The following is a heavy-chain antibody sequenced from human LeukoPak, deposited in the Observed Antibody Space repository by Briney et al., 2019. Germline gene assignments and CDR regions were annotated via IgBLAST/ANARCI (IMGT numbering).Heavy chain of an antibody. V-gene: IGHV3-23*01. Sequence: GGSLRLSCAASGFTFSSYAMSWVRQAPGKGLEWVSAISGSGGSTYYADSVKGRFSISRDNSKNTLYLQMDSLRGEDTAVYYCAKDFRIGYSAHFDYWSQGALVTVSS. CDR1: GFTFSSYA. D-gene: IGHD2-21*01. CDR3: AKDFRIGYSAHFDY. J-gene: IGHJ4*02. CDR2: ISGSGGST.